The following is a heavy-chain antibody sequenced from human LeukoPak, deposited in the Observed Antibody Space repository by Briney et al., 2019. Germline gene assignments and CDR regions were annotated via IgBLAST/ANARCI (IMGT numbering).Heavy chain of an antibody. CDR2: ISGSGGST. Sequence: GGSLRLSCAASGFTFSSYAMSWVRQAPGKGLEWVSAISGSGGSTYYADSVKGRFTISRDNAKNSLYLQMNSLRAEDTAVYYCARHSSSSYGYFDYWGQGTLVTVSS. CDR1: GFTFSSYA. CDR3: ARHSSSSYGYFDY. V-gene: IGHV3-23*01. D-gene: IGHD6-6*01. J-gene: IGHJ4*02.